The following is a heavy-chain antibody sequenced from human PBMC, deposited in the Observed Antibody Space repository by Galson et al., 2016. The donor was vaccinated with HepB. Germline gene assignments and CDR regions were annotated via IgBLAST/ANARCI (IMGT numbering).Heavy chain of an antibody. D-gene: IGHD2-2*01. CDR2: ISYDGSNK. CDR1: GFTFSSYG. Sequence: SLRLSCAASGFTFSSYGMHWVRQAPGKGLEWVAFISYDGSNKKYADAVKGRFTISSDNSKKTLYLQMNSLGAEETGVYYCAKDGRIYCSSASCHDHFHYWGQGTLVTVSS. CDR3: AKDGRIYCSSASCHDHFHY. J-gene: IGHJ4*02. V-gene: IGHV3-30*18.